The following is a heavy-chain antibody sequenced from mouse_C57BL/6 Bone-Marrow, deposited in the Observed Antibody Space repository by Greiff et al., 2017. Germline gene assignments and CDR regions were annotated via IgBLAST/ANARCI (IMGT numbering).Heavy chain of an antibody. CDR2: IDPSDSYT. J-gene: IGHJ2*01. Sequence: QVQLQQPGAELVMPGASVKLSCKASGYTFTSYWMHWVKQRPGQGLEWIGEIDPSDSYTNYNQKFKGKSTLTVDKSSSTAYMQLSSLTSEDSAVYYCARYVYYFDYWDQGTTLTVSS. CDR3: ARYVYYFDY. V-gene: IGHV1-69*01. CDR1: GYTFTSYW.